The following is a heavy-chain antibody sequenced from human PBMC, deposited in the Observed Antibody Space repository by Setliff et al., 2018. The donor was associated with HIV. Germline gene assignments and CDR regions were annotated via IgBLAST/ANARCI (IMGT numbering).Heavy chain of an antibody. CDR2: FYTSGTT. Sequence: PSETLSLTCSVSGGSLSSGSHYCTWLRQAAGKGLEWIGHFYTSGTTNYNPSLESRVAISVDTSKNQFSLKLSSVTAAGAAVYYCGTAMYYYYGLDVWGQGIRVTVSS. D-gene: IGHD2-2*01. CDR3: GTAMYYYYGLDV. V-gene: IGHV4-61*09. J-gene: IGHJ6*02. CDR1: GGSLSSGSHY.